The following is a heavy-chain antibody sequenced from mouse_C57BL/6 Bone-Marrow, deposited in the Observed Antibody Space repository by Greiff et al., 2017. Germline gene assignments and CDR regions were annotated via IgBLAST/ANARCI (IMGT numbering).Heavy chain of an antibody. Sequence: EVKVEESGPGLVKPSQSLSLTCSVTGYSITSGYYWNWIRQFPGNKLEWMGYILYDGSNNYNPSLKNRISITRDPSKNPFFLKLNSVTTEDTATYYCARENYGSAKRFAYWGQGTLVTVSA. CDR2: ILYDGSN. CDR3: ARENYGSAKRFAY. D-gene: IGHD1-1*01. CDR1: GYSITSGYY. J-gene: IGHJ3*01. V-gene: IGHV3-6*01.